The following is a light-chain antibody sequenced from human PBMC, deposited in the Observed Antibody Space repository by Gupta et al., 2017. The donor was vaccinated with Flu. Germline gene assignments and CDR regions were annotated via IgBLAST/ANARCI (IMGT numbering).Light chain of an antibody. CDR1: QSIGGY. CDR3: LQSVSNLLT. J-gene: IGKJ4*01. V-gene: IGKV1-39*01. Sequence: PSSLSASVGDRVVITCRASQSIGGYLTWYQQRPGEAPHLLIYAASTLQRGVPSRFSGSGSGTDFSLTISRLQPEDFATYYCLQSVSNLLTFGGGTKVEIK. CDR2: AAS.